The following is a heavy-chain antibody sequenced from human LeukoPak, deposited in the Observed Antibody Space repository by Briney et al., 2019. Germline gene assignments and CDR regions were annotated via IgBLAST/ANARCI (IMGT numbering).Heavy chain of an antibody. J-gene: IGHJ6*02. CDR2: IIPILGIA. V-gene: IGHV1-69*04. D-gene: IGHD4-11*01. CDR1: GGTFSSYA. Sequence: SVKVSCKASGGTFSSYAISWVRQAPGQGLEWMGRIIPILGIANYAQKFQGRVTITADKSTSTAYMELSSPRSEDTAVYYCARSNTLYGMDVWGQGTTVTVSS. CDR3: ARSNTLYGMDV.